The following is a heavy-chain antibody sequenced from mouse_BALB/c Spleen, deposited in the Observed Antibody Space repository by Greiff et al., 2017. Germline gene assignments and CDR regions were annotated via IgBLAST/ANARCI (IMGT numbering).Heavy chain of an antibody. CDR2: IYPGNGDT. CDR3: ARGYYGSSYDYFDY. D-gene: IGHD1-1*01. Sequence: LQQPGAELVKPGASVKMSCKASGYTFTSYNMHWVKQTPGQGLEWIGAIYPGNGDTSYNQKFKGKATLTADKSSSTAYMQLSSLTSEDSAVYYCARGYYGSSYDYFDYWGQGTTLTVSS. V-gene: IGHV1-12*01. J-gene: IGHJ2*01. CDR1: GYTFTSYN.